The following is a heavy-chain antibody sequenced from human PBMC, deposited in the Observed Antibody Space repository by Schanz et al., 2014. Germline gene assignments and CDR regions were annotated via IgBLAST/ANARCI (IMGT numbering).Heavy chain of an antibody. J-gene: IGHJ5*02. CDR3: AKAADWPVTRFDP. D-gene: IGHD3-9*01. CDR1: GFTFSSYG. Sequence: EVQLVESGGGLVQPGGSLRLSCVASGFTFSSYGMNWLRQAPGKGLEWVSVIGVDGTTTYYADSVKGRFTISRDNSKNTLYLQMSSLRADDTAVYYCAKAADWPVTRFDPWGQGTLVTVSS. CDR2: IGVDGTTT. V-gene: IGHV3-23*04.